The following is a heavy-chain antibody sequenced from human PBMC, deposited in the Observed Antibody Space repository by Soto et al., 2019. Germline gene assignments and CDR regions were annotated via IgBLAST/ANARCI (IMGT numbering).Heavy chain of an antibody. CDR3: ARGGGWLPDY. Sequence: LETLSLTCTVSDVSISGYYWTWIRQPPGKGLEWIGHSQYTGVTNYNPSLNSRVTISVDTSRNQFSLTLTSVTAADTAVYYCARGGGWLPDYWGQGTLVTVSS. V-gene: IGHV4-59*01. CDR2: SQYTGVT. D-gene: IGHD2-15*01. CDR1: DVSISGYY. J-gene: IGHJ4*02.